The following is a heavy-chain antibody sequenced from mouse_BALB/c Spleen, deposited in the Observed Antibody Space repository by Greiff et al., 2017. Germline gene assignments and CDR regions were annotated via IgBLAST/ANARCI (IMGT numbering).Heavy chain of an antibody. CDR2: INPYNDGT. V-gene: IGHV1-14*01. D-gene: IGHD2-3*01. CDR1: GYTFTSYV. CDR3: ANGDGYSFAY. J-gene: IGHJ3*01. Sequence: VQLQQSGPELVKPGASVKMSCKASGYTFTSYVMHWVKQKPGQGLEWIGYINPYNDGTKYNEKFKGKAILTSDKSSRTTYIELSSLTSEDSAVYCCANGDGYSFAYWGQGTLVTVSA.